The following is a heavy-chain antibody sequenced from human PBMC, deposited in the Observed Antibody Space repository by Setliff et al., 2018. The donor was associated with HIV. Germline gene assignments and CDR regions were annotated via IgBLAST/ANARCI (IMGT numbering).Heavy chain of an antibody. CDR1: GGSISSSSYY. J-gene: IGHJ3*02. Sequence: SETLSLTCTVSGGSISSSSYYWGWIRQPPGKGLEWIGSIYYSGSTYYNPSLKSRVTISVDTSKNQFSLELSPVTAADTAVYYCASRYHYYDSSGYYRQGAFDIWGQGTMVTVSS. V-gene: IGHV4-39*01. CDR2: IYYSGST. CDR3: ASRYHYYDSSGYYRQGAFDI. D-gene: IGHD3-22*01.